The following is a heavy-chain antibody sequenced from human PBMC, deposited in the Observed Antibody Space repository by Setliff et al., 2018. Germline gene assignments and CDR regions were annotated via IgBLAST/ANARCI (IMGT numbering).Heavy chain of an antibody. J-gene: IGHJ4*02. CDR2: INHSGST. V-gene: IGHV4-34*01. D-gene: IGHD5-18*01. Sequence: PSQTLSLTCAVYGGSFSGYYWSWIRQPPGKGLEWIGEINHSGSTNYNPSLKSRVTISVDTSKNQFSLKLRPVTAADTAVYFCARLPPLHTPMALTFDYWGQGILVTVSS. CDR1: GGSFSGYY. CDR3: ARLPPLHTPMALTFDY.